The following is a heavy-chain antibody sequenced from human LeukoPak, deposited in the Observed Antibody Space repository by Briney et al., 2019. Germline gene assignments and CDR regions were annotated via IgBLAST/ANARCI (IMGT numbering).Heavy chain of an antibody. CDR2: IWYDGSYK. D-gene: IGHD4-23*01. Sequence: PGGSLRLSCAASGFTFSNYAMHWVRQAPGKGREWMAIIWYDGSYKYYADSVKGRFTISRDNSKNTLYLQVNSLTAADTAVYYCARGNSDAFDIWGHGTMVTVSS. CDR1: GFTFSNYA. J-gene: IGHJ3*02. CDR3: ARGNSDAFDI. V-gene: IGHV3-33*01.